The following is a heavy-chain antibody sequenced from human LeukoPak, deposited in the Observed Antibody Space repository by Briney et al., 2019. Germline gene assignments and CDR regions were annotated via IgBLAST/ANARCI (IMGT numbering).Heavy chain of an antibody. Sequence: PSETLSLTCTVSGGSINSGGYYWSWIRQPPGKGLEWIGYIYYSGSTYYNPSLKSRVTISVDTSKNQFSLKLSSVTAADTAVYYCARVSLSPTTVTTYYFDYWGQGTLVTVSS. CDR2: IYYSGST. V-gene: IGHV4-30-4*08. J-gene: IGHJ4*02. CDR3: ARVSLSPTTVTTYYFDY. D-gene: IGHD4-11*01. CDR1: GGSINSGGYY.